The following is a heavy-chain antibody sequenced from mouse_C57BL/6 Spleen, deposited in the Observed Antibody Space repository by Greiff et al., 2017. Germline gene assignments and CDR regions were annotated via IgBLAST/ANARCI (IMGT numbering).Heavy chain of an antibody. Sequence: QVQLQQPGAELVKPGASVKMSCKASGYTFTSYWITWVKQRPGQGLEWIGDIYPGSGSTNYNEKFKTKATLTVDTSSSTAYMQLSSLTSEDSAVYYCTKDSSVYVRAMDYWGQGTSVTVSS. J-gene: IGHJ4*01. CDR1: GYTFTSYW. CDR3: TKDSSVYVRAMDY. CDR2: IYPGSGST. V-gene: IGHV1-55*01. D-gene: IGHD3-2*02.